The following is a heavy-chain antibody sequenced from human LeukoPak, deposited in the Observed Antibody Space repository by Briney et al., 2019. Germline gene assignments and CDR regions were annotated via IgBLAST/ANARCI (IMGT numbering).Heavy chain of an antibody. D-gene: IGHD3-16*02. CDR2: IYYSGST. CDR1: GGSISSYY. J-gene: IGHJ4*02. CDR3: ARGRSRGLGELSK. Sequence: SETLSLTCTVSGGSISSYYWSWIRQPPGKGLEWIGYIYYSGSTNYNPSLKSRVTISVDTSKNQFSLKLSSVTAADAAVYYCARGRSRGLGELSKWGQGTLVTVSS. V-gene: IGHV4-59*12.